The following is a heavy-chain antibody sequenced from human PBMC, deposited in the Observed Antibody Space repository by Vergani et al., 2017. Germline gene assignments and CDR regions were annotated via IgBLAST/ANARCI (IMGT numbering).Heavy chain of an antibody. D-gene: IGHD2-2*02. V-gene: IGHV3-21*01. CDR3: ARDLYCSSTSFYNFDY. CDR2: ISSSSSYI. CDR1: GFTFSSYS. J-gene: IGHJ4*02. Sequence: EVQLVESGGGLVKPGGSLRLSCAASGFTFSSYSMNWVRQAPGKGLEWVSSISSSSSYIYYADSVKGRFTISRDNAKNSLYLQMNSLRAEDTAVYYCARDLYCSSTSFYNFDYWGQGTLVTVSS.